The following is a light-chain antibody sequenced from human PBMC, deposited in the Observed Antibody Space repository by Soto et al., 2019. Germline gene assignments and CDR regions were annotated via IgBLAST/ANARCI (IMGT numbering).Light chain of an antibody. Sequence: DIQMTQSPSSLSASVGDRVTITCQASQDISNYLNWYQQKPGKAPKLLIYDASNLETGVPSRFSGSGSGTDFTFTISSLQPEDIATYYCQQSYSTPYTFGQGTKVDIK. CDR2: DAS. J-gene: IGKJ2*01. CDR1: QDISNY. V-gene: IGKV1-33*01. CDR3: QQSYSTPYT.